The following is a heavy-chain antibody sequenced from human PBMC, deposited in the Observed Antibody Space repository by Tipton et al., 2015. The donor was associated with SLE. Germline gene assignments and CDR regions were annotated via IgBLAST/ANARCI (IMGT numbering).Heavy chain of an antibody. Sequence: SLRLSCVASGFTFSSYAMSWVRQAPGKGLEWVSAISGSGGGPYYADSVEGRFTISRDNSKSTLYLQMNSLRAEDTAVYYCAKVSYIRVAGTLDYWGQGTLVTVSS. CDR3: AKVSYIRVAGTLDY. CDR2: ISGSGGGP. D-gene: IGHD6-19*01. J-gene: IGHJ4*02. CDR1: GFTFSSYA. V-gene: IGHV3-23*01.